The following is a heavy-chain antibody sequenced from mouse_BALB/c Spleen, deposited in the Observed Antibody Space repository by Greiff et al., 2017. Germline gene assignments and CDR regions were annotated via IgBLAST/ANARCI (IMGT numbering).Heavy chain of an antibody. Sequence: EVHLVESGGGLVKPGGSLKLSCAASGFTFSDYYMYWVRQTPEKRLEWVATISDGGSYTYYPDSVKGRFTISRDNAKNNLYLQMSSLKSEDTAMYYCARDTRESPRYGNYGFAYWGQGTLVTVSA. CDR1: GFTFSDYY. CDR2: ISDGGSYT. V-gene: IGHV5-4*02. D-gene: IGHD2-10*02. CDR3: ARDTRESPRYGNYGFAY. J-gene: IGHJ3*01.